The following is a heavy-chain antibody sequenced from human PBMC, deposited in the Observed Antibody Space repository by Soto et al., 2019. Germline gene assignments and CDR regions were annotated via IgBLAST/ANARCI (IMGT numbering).Heavy chain of an antibody. CDR1: GYTCTSYD. D-gene: IGHD1-7*01. CDR3: ARGRALELRRILQSYYYYMDV. V-gene: IGHV1-8*01. Sequence: ASVKVSCKASGYTCTSYDINWVRQATGQGLEWMGWMNPNSGNTGYAQKFQGRVTMTRNTSISTAYMELSSLRSEDTAVYYCARGRALELRRILQSYYYYMDVWGKGTTVNVS. CDR2: MNPNSGNT. J-gene: IGHJ6*03.